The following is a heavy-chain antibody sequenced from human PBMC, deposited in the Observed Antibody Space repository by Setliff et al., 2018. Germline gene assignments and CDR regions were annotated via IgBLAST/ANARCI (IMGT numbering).Heavy chain of an antibody. J-gene: IGHJ4*02. CDR1: GFTFSSYE. Sequence: GESLKISCAASGFTFSSYEMNWVRQAPGKGLEWVSYISTSGSTIYYADSVKGRFTISRDNAKNSLYLQMNSLRAENRAVYYCASLFAGDFDYWGQGTLVTVSS. CDR2: ISTSGSTI. V-gene: IGHV3-48*03. CDR3: ASLFAGDFDY.